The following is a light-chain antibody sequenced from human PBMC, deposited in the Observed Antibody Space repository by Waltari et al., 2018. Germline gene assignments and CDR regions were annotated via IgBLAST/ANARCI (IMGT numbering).Light chain of an antibody. Sequence: VLTQSPGTLSLSPGERVTLSCRASQSLTKRYLAWDQQTTGQAPRILIYGASSRAAGIPDMFSGSGSGTDFTLTISRLEPEDFAVYYCQQYGSSILYTFGQGTKLEIK. CDR3: QQYGSSILYT. CDR2: GAS. J-gene: IGKJ2*01. V-gene: IGKV3-20*01. CDR1: QSLTKRY.